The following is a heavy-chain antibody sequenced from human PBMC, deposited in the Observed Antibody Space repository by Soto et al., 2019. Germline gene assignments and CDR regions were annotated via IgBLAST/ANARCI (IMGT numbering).Heavy chain of an antibody. CDR3: AAERTDYYDSSGYYS. V-gene: IGHV1-58*02. Sequence: VASVTVSCKASGFTFTSSAMQWVRQARGQRLEWIGWIVVGSGNTNYAQKFQERVTITRDMSTSTAYMELSSLRSEDTAVYYCAAERTDYYDSSGYYSWGQGTLVTVSS. CDR2: IVVGSGNT. D-gene: IGHD3-22*01. CDR1: GFTFTSSA. J-gene: IGHJ4*02.